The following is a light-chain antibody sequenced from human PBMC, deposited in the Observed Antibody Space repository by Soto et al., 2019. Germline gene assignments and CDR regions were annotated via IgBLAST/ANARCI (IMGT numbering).Light chain of an antibody. CDR1: QSVSSSY. CDR2: GPS. V-gene: IGKV3-20*01. J-gene: IGKJ1*01. CDR3: RQYGSSPWT. Sequence: EIVLTQSPGTLSLSPGERATLSCRASQSVSSSYLAWYQQKPGQAPRLLIYGPSSRATGIPDRFSGSGYGTDFTLNISRLEPEDFAVYYCRQYGSSPWTFGQGTKVEIK.